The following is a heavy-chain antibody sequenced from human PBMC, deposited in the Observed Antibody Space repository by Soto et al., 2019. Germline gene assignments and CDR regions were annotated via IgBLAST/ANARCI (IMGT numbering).Heavy chain of an antibody. Sequence: GGSLRLSCAASGFTFSSYSMNWVRQAPGKGLEWASYISSSSSTIYYADSVKGRFTISRDNAKNSLYLQMNSLRAEDTAVYYCARDRRADDFWSGYSNEGFFDYWGQGTLVTV. CDR2: ISSSSSTI. CDR3: ARDRRADDFWSGYSNEGFFDY. CDR1: GFTFSSYS. J-gene: IGHJ4*02. D-gene: IGHD3-3*01. V-gene: IGHV3-48*01.